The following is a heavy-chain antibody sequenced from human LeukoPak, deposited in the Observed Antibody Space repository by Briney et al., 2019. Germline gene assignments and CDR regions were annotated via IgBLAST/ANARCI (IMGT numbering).Heavy chain of an antibody. J-gene: IGHJ4*02. CDR1: GGTFSSYA. CDR3: AGAQVYSYGYVEYYFDY. D-gene: IGHD5-18*01. V-gene: IGHV1-69*05. CDR2: IIPIFGTA. Sequence: ASVKVSCKASGGTFSSYAISWVRQAPGQGLEWMGGIIPIFGTANYAQKFQGRVTITTDESTSTAYMELGSLRSEDTAVYYCAGAQVYSYGYVEYYFDYWGQGTLVTVSS.